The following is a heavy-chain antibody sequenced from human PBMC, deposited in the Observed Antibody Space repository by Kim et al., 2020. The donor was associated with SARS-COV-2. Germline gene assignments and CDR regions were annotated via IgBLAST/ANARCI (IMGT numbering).Heavy chain of an antibody. CDR1: GFTFSSYA. CDR3: ARGGGVTIFGVVIPYYYGMDV. D-gene: IGHD3-3*01. J-gene: IGHJ6*02. Sequence: GGSLRLSCAASGFTFSSYAMHWVRQAPGKGLEWMAVISYDGSNKYYADSVKGRFTISRDNSKNTLYLQMNSLRAEDTAVYYCARGGGVTIFGVVIPYYYGMDVWGQGTTVTVSS. V-gene: IGHV3-30-3*01. CDR2: ISYDGSNK.